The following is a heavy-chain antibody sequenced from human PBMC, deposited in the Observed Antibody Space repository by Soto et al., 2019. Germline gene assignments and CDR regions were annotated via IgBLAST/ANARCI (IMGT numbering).Heavy chain of an antibody. J-gene: IGHJ4*02. CDR3: ARLDGYEHYFDY. V-gene: IGHV4-59*08. CDR1: GGSISSHY. Sequence: QVQLQGSGPGLVKPSETLSLTCTVSGGSISSHYWSWIRQPPGQGLEWIGYIYYSGSTNYNPSLKSRVTISVDTSRSQFSLRLSSVTAADTAVYFCARLDGYEHYFDYWGQGALVTVSS. CDR2: IYYSGST. D-gene: IGHD5-12*01.